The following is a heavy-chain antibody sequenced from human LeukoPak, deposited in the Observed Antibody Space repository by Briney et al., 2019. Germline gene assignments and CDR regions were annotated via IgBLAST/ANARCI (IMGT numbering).Heavy chain of an antibody. D-gene: IGHD3-22*01. V-gene: IGHV3-23*01. Sequence: GGSLRLSCAASGFTFSSYAMSWVRQAPGKGLEWVSAISGSGGSTYYADSVKGRFTISRDNSKNTLYLQMNSLRAEDTAVYYCARDDSSGYDAFDIWGQGTMVTVSS. J-gene: IGHJ3*02. CDR2: ISGSGGST. CDR1: GFTFSSYA. CDR3: ARDDSSGYDAFDI.